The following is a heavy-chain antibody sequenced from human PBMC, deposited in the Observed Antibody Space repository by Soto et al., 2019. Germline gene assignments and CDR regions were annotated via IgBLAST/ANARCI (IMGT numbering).Heavy chain of an antibody. CDR1: GYTFTSYA. J-gene: IGHJ4*02. V-gene: IGHV1-3*01. D-gene: IGHD3-10*01. Sequence: QVQLVQSGAAVKKPGASVKVSCKASGYTFTSYAMHWVRQAPGQRLEWMGWINAGNGNTKYSQKFQGRVTITRDTSASTAYMELSSLRSEDTAVYDCARDQGYYGSGSYYNPRSYGYWGQGTLVTVSS. CDR3: ARDQGYYGSGSYYNPRSYGY. CDR2: INAGNGNT.